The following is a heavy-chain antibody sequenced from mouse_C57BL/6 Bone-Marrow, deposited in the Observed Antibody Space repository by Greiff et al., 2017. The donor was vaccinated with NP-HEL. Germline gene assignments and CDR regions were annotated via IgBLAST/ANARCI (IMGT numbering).Heavy chain of an antibody. V-gene: IGHV1-62-2*01. D-gene: IGHD2-3*01. J-gene: IGHJ4*01. CDR3: ARHEEKKRLLEDAMDY. CDR1: GYTFTEYT. Sequence: VQLQQSGAELVKPGSSVKLSCKASGYTFTEYTIHWVKQRSGQGLEWIGWFYPGSGSIKYNEKFKDKATLTADKSSSTVYMELSRLTSEDSAVYFCARHEEKKRLLEDAMDYWGQGTSVTVSS. CDR2: FYPGSGSI.